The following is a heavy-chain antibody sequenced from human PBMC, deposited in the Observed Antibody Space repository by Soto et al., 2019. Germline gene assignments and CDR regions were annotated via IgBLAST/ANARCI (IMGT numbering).Heavy chain of an antibody. CDR3: ARGRSGSYSWFDP. J-gene: IGHJ5*02. CDR2: IYYSGST. D-gene: IGHD1-26*01. V-gene: IGHV4-59*01. Sequence: SGTLSLTYTVSGGSISSYYWSWIRQPPGKGLEWIGYIYYSGSTNYNPSLKSRVTISVDTSKNQFSLKLSSVTAADTAVYYCARGRSGSYSWFDPWGQGTLVTVSS. CDR1: GGSISSYY.